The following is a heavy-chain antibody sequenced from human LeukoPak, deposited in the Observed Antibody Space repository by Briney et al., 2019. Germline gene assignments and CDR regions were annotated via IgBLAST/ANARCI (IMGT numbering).Heavy chain of an antibody. J-gene: IGHJ4*02. Sequence: PGGYLSLYCAAYGFTFSIYAMSWVRQAPGKGLQWVLSITSSGDGTYYADSVKGRFTISRDNSENMLYLQMNSLRVEDTAVYFCAKDRPNYYGSNGHYYRRDGDYWGQGTLVTVSS. CDR3: AKDRPNYYGSNGHYYRRDGDY. CDR1: GFTFSIYA. V-gene: IGHV3-23*01. D-gene: IGHD3-22*01. CDR2: ITSSGDGT.